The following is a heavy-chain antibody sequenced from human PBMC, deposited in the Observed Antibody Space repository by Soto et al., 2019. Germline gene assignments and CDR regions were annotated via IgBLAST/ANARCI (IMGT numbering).Heavy chain of an antibody. J-gene: IGHJ4*02. D-gene: IGHD3-10*01. CDR2: IYYSGST. CDR3: ASATQLLLSYFDY. Sequence: SETLSLTCTVSGGSISSSSSYWGWIRQPPGKGLEWIGNIYYSGSTYYNPSLKSRVTISVDTSKNQFSLKLSSVTAADTAVYYCASATQLLLSYFDYWGQGTLVTVSS. V-gene: IGHV4-39*01. CDR1: GGSISSSSSY.